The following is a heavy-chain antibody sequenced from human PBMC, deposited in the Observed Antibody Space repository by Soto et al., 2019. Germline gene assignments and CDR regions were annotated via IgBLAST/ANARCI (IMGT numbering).Heavy chain of an antibody. CDR1: GYTFTDTF. CDR3: ARGLPRTVLGFDY. V-gene: IGHV1-2*02. D-gene: IGHD1-1*01. Sequence: QVQLVQSGAEVKRPGASVKVSCKASGYTFTDTFIHWLRQAPGQRPEWMGWINPNLGNTHYALSFQGRFTLTRDTSITTAYMELVGLGSDDSAFYFCARGLPRTVLGFDYWGQGTLVTVSS. CDR2: INPNLGNT. J-gene: IGHJ4*02.